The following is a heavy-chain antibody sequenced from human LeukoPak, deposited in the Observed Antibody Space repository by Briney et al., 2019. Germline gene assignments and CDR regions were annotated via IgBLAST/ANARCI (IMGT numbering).Heavy chain of an antibody. CDR1: GFTFSSYS. CDR3: ARAGQQWRQISRYYMDV. Sequence: PGGSLRLSCAASGFTFSSYSMNWVRQAPGKGLEWVSSISSSSSYIYYADSVKGRFTISRDNAKNSLYLQMNSLRAEDTAVYYCARAGQQWRQISRYYMDVWGKGTTVTVSS. D-gene: IGHD6-19*01. J-gene: IGHJ6*03. CDR2: ISSSSSYI. V-gene: IGHV3-21*01.